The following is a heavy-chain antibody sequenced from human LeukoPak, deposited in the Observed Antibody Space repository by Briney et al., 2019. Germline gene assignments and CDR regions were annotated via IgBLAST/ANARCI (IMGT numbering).Heavy chain of an antibody. CDR3: ARDRALYDSRRGYYYTEDDY. CDR2: INQDASEK. D-gene: IGHD3-22*01. CDR1: GFTFSSYA. J-gene: IGHJ4*02. Sequence: GGSLRLSCAASGFTFSSYAMSWVRQAPGKGLEWVANINQDASEKYYVDSVKGRFTISRDNAKYSVYLQMNSLRDDDTAVYYCARDRALYDSRRGYYYTEDDYWGQGTLVTVSS. V-gene: IGHV3-7*01.